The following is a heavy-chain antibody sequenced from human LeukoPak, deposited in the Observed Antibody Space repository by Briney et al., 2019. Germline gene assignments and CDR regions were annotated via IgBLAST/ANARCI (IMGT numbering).Heavy chain of an antibody. V-gene: IGHV4-39*07. Sequence: SETLSLTCTVSGGSISSSSYYWGWIRQPPGKGLEWIGSIYYSGSTYYNPSLKSRVTISVDTSKNQFSLKLSSVTAADTAVYYCARRRITMVRRAYLARYNWFDPWGQGTLVTVSS. J-gene: IGHJ5*02. D-gene: IGHD3-10*01. CDR2: IYYSGST. CDR3: ARRRITMVRRAYLARYNWFDP. CDR1: GGSISSSSYY.